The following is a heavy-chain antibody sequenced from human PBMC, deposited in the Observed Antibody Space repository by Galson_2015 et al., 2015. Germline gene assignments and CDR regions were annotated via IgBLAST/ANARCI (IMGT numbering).Heavy chain of an antibody. CDR3: ARIPVVGSLWFGDLLAPGFDA. CDR2: IIPIFGTT. V-gene: IGHV1-69*13. D-gene: IGHD3-10*01. J-gene: IGHJ6*02. Sequence: SVKVSCKASGGSFTSFTFGWVRQAPGQGLEWMGGIIPIFGTTNYAQKFQGRVTITADASTSSVQMELSSLRPEDTAVYFCARIPVVGSLWFGDLLAPGFDAWGQGTTVSVSS. CDR1: GGSFTSFT.